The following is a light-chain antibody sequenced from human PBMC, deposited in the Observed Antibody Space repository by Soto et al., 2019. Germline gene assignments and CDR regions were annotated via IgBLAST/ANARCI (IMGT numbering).Light chain of an antibody. CDR1: QGISTG. V-gene: IGKV1-5*03. J-gene: IGKJ4*01. Sequence: IQIPHSLSSRSAPVGVRVTFTCRASQGISTGLAWYQQKPGKAPKLLIYKASTLESGVPSRFSGSGSGTEFTLTISSLQADDFAIYYCQQYNGYRLAFGGGTKVEIK. CDR2: KAS. CDR3: QQYNGYRLA.